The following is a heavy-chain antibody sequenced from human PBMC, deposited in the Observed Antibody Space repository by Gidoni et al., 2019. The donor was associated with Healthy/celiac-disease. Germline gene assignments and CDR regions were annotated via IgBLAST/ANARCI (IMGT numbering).Heavy chain of an antibody. D-gene: IGHD4-17*01. J-gene: IGHJ4*02. CDR1: GYTFTSYA. CDR3: ARGTVTTGFDY. V-gene: IGHV1-3*01. CDR2: INAGNGNT. Sequence: QVQLVQSGAAVQKPGASVKVSCKASGYTFTSYAMHWVRQAPGQRLEWIGWINAGNGNTKYSQKFQGRVTITRDTSASTAYMELSSLRSEDTAVYYCARGTVTTGFDYWGQGTLVTVSS.